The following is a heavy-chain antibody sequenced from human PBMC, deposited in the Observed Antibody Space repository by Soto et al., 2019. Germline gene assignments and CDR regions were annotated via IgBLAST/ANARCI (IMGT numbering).Heavy chain of an antibody. CDR2: IIPIFGTA. J-gene: IGHJ6*02. D-gene: IGHD3-22*01. Sequence: QVQLVQSGAEVKKPGSSVKVSCKASGGTFSSYAISWVRRAPGQGLEWMGGIIPIFGTANYAQKFQGRVTITADESTSTAYMELSSLRSEDTAVYYCASSRGVYYDSSGYNYPYYYGMDVWGQGTTVTVSS. V-gene: IGHV1-69*01. CDR3: ASSRGVYYDSSGYNYPYYYGMDV. CDR1: GGTFSSYA.